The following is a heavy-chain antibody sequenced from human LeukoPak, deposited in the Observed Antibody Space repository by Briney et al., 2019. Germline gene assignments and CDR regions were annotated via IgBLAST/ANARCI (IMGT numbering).Heavy chain of an antibody. Sequence: GGSLRLSCAVSGFTFSSHWMHWVRQAPGKGLVWVSRINNDGSDIKYADSVKGRFTMSRDNAQNTLYLQMNSLRAEVTAVYYCARGNVGPDYWGQGTLVTVSS. CDR1: GFTFSSHW. V-gene: IGHV3-74*01. CDR2: INNDGSDI. J-gene: IGHJ4*02. D-gene: IGHD1-1*01. CDR3: ARGNVGPDY.